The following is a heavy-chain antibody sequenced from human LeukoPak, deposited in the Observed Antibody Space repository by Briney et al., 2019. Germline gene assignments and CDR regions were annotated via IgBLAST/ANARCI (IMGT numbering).Heavy chain of an antibody. CDR1: KFIFSDYG. CDR2: IWYDGSDE. D-gene: IGHD2-2*02. J-gene: IGHJ3*02. Sequence: GGSLRLSCAASKFIFSDYGMHWVRQAPGKGLEWVAFIWYDGSDEYYADSVKGRFTISRDNAKNSLYLQMNSLRAEDTAVYYCVRAVPAAVLGAFDIWGQGSMVTVSS. V-gene: IGHV3-33*01. CDR3: VRAVPAAVLGAFDI.